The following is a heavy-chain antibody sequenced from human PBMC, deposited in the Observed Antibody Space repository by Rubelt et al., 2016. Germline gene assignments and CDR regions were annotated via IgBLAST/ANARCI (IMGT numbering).Heavy chain of an antibody. CDR3: ARDGRRIASPQNFWFFDL. CDR2: ISHSGRA. CDR1: GGSISSYH. D-gene: IGHD6-13*01. J-gene: IGHJ2*01. Sequence: QVQLQASGPGLVKPSETLSLTCTVSGGSISSYHWSWIRQTPGKGLEWAGYISHSGRATYNPSLKSRVTISLDTSKNTFSLKLNSVTAADTAVYYCARDGRRIASPQNFWFFDLWGRGTLVTVSS. V-gene: IGHV4-59*01.